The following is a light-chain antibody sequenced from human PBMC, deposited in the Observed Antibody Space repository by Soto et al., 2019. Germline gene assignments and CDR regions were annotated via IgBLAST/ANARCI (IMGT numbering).Light chain of an antibody. CDR3: AAWDDSLSAWL. Sequence: QSVLTQPPSASETPGQRVTISCSGSSSNIGNNNVYWYQQLPGTAPKLLIYKSNQRPSGVPDRFSGSKSGTSASLAISGLRSEDELDYYCAAWDDSLSAWLFGGGTKVTVL. CDR2: KSN. V-gene: IGLV1-47*01. CDR1: SSNIGNNN. J-gene: IGLJ3*02.